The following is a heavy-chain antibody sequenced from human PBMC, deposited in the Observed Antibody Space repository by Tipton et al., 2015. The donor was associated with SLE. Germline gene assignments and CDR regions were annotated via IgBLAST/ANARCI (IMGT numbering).Heavy chain of an antibody. CDR2: MSYSGNT. D-gene: IGHD6-25*01. V-gene: IGHV4-39*07. J-gene: IGHJ4*02. CDR3: ARAYPWSGIFDY. Sequence: TLSLTCTVSGGSISSRTFLWGWIRQPPGKGLEWIATMSYSGNTHYNPSLMGRVTISVETSKNQFSLNVISVTAADTAVYYCARAYPWSGIFDYWGQGTLVTVSS. CDR1: GGSISSRTFL.